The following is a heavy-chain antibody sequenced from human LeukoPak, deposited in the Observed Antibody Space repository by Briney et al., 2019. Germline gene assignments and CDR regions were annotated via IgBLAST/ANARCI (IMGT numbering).Heavy chain of an antibody. CDR2: IYYSGST. J-gene: IGHJ4*02. CDR1: GGSISSYY. CDR3: ARERSGSYPPYYFDY. Sequence: SETLSLTCTVSGGSISSYYWGWIRQPPGKGLEWIGYIYYSGSTNYNPSLKSRVTISVDTSKNQFSLKLSSVTAADTAVYYCARERSGSYPPYYFDYWGQGTLVTVSS. D-gene: IGHD1-26*01. V-gene: IGHV4-59*01.